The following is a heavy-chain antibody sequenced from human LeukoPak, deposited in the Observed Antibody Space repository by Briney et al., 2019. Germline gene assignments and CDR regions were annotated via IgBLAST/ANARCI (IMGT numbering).Heavy chain of an antibody. V-gene: IGHV3-48*03. Sequence: GGSLRLSCAASGFTFSSYEMNWVRQAPGKGLEWVSYISSSGSTIYYADSVKGRFTISRDNAKNSLYLQMNSLRAEDTAVYYCAREASGNPDYWGQGTLVTVSS. CDR1: GFTFSSYE. CDR2: ISSSGSTI. D-gene: IGHD1-26*01. J-gene: IGHJ4*02. CDR3: AREASGNPDY.